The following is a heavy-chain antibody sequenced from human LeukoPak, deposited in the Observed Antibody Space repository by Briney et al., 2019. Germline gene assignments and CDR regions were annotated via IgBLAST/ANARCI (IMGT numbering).Heavy chain of an antibody. CDR2: IIPIFGIA. J-gene: IGHJ4*02. CDR1: GGTFSSYA. Sequence: GAPVKVSCKASGGTFSSYAISWVRQAPGQGLEWMGRIIPIFGIANYAQKFQGRVTITADKSTSTAYMELSSLRSEDTAVYYCAREDTENDYVWGSYRYPFDYWGQGTLVTVSS. CDR3: AREDTENDYVWGSYRYPFDY. D-gene: IGHD3-16*02. V-gene: IGHV1-69*04.